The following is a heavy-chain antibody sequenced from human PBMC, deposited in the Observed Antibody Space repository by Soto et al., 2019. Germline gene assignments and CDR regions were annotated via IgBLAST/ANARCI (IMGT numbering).Heavy chain of an antibody. V-gene: IGHV3-30*18. J-gene: IGHJ6*03. CDR3: AKVGGNSGYDLYYYYYMDV. CDR2: ISYDGSNK. Sequence: GGSLRLSCAASGFTFSSYGMHWVRQAPGKGLEWVAVISYDGSNKYYADSVKGRFTISRDNSKNTLYLQMNSLRAEDTAVYYCAKVGGNSGYDLYYYYYMDVWGKGNTVTVSS. CDR1: GFTFSSYG. D-gene: IGHD5-12*01.